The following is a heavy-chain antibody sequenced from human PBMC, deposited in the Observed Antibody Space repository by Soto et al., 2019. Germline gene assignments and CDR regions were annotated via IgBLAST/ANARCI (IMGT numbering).Heavy chain of an antibody. D-gene: IGHD5-12*01. CDR3: AREGGYGSPHAS. CDR2: TYNSGSA. Sequence: QVQLQESGPGLVKPSQTLSLTCTVSGDSISNGVFHWSWIRQPPGKGLEWIGYTYNSGSAYYNPSLKSRVTISPDTSKNHFSLKRTSVTAADTAVYYCAREGGYGSPHASWGRGTLVTVSS. CDR1: GDSISNGVFH. V-gene: IGHV4-30-4*01. J-gene: IGHJ5*02.